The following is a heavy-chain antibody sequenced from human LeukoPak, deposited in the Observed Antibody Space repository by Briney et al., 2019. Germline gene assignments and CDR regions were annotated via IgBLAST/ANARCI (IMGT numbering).Heavy chain of an antibody. Sequence: GESLMISCKSSGYSFTTYWIGWVRQVPGKGLEWMGIIYPGDSDVRYSPSFQGQVTILADKSISTAYLQWSSLKASDTAMYYCARPREEGTAMGLRAFDIWGQGTMVTVSS. CDR2: IYPGDSDV. CDR1: GYSFTTYW. V-gene: IGHV5-51*01. CDR3: ARPREEGTAMGLRAFDI. D-gene: IGHD5-18*01. J-gene: IGHJ3*02.